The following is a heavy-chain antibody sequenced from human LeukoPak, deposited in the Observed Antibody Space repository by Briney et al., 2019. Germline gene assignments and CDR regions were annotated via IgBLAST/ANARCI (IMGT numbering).Heavy chain of an antibody. CDR2: INANTGNP. V-gene: IGHV7-4-1*02. D-gene: IGHD6-13*01. J-gene: IGHJ4*02. CDR3: ARGDSGPTYNSNWYETDY. Sequence: ASVKVSCKASGYAFSNYAINWVRQAPGKGLEWVGWINANTGNPTYALGFTGRFVLSLDTSVSTAYLQISSLKAEDTAVYYCARGDSGPTYNSNWYETDYWGQGTLVTVSS. CDR1: GYAFSNYA.